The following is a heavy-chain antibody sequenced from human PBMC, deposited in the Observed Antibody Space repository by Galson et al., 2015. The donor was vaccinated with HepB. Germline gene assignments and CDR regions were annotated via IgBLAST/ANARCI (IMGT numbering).Heavy chain of an antibody. V-gene: IGHV3-48*03. J-gene: IGHJ4*02. Sequence: LSLSCAASGFTFSSYEMNWVRQAPGKGLEWISYISSGSLTIYYADSVRGRFTISRDNANNSLYLQMNSLRAEDSAVYFCARDYDRFDFWGRGTLVTVSS. CDR3: ARDYDRFDF. D-gene: IGHD3-16*01. CDR1: GFTFSSYE. CDR2: ISSGSLTI.